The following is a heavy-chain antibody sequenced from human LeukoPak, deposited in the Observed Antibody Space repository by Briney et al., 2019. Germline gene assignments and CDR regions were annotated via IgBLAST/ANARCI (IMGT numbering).Heavy chain of an antibody. Sequence: ASVKVSCKASGYTFTSYYMHWVRQAPGQGLEWMGIINPSGGSTSYAQKFQGRVTMTRDMSTSTVYMELSSLRSEDTAVYYCARLRGARTRSDAFDIWGQGTMVTVSS. CDR3: ARLRGARTRSDAFDI. V-gene: IGHV1-46*01. CDR2: INPSGGST. J-gene: IGHJ3*02. CDR1: GYTFTSYY. D-gene: IGHD3-16*01.